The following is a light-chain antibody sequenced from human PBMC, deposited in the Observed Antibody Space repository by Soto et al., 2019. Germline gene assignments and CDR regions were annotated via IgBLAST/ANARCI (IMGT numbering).Light chain of an antibody. CDR1: QSIRSH. V-gene: IGKV1-39*01. J-gene: IGKJ1*01. CDR2: AAS. Sequence: DIQMTQSPSSPSASVGDRVTITCRASQSIRSHLNWYQQKPGKAPNLLIFAASTLHSGVPSRFSGSGSGTDFTLTISSLQPEDFGTFYCHQSYSSWTFGQGTKVDIK. CDR3: HQSYSSWT.